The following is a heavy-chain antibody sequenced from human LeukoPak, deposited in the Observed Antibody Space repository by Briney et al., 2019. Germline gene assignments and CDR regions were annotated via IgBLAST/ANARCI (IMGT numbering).Heavy chain of an antibody. V-gene: IGHV4-59*08. J-gene: IGHJ4*02. Sequence: SETLSLTCTVSGGSISSYYWSWIRQIPGKGLEWIGYIYYSGSTNYNPSLKSRVTISVDTSKNQFSLKLSSVTAADTAVYYCARQRDGYNYGRFDYWGQGTLVTVSS. CDR2: IYYSGST. D-gene: IGHD5-24*01. CDR1: GGSISSYY. CDR3: ARQRDGYNYGRFDY.